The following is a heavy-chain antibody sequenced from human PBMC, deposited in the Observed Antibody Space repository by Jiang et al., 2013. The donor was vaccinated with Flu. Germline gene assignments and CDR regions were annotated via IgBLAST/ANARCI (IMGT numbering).Heavy chain of an antibody. V-gene: IGHV3-11*06. CDR2: ISSSGSYT. D-gene: IGHD2-15*01. CDR3: ARRYCSGGSCYPMTFDY. Sequence: MNWIRQAPGKGLEWVSYISSSGSYTNYADSVKGRFTISRDNAKNSLYLLMNSLRAEDTAVYYCARRYCSGGSCYPMTFDYWGQGTLVTVSS. J-gene: IGHJ4*02.